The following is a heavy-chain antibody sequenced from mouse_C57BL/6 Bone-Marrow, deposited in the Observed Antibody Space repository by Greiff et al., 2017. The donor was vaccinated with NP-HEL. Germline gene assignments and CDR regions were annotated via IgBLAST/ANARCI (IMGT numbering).Heavy chain of an antibody. CDR2: IWSGGST. CDR1: GFSLTSYG. D-gene: IGHD1-2*01. V-gene: IGHV2-2*01. Sequence: VQVVESGPGLVQPSQSLSITCTVSGFSLTSYGVHWVRQSPGKGLEWLGVIWSGGSTDYNAAFISRLSISKDNSKSQVFFKMNSLQADDTAIYLRCRKSQLPLFRRGYFDYWGQGTTLTVSS. J-gene: IGHJ2*01. CDR3: CRKSQLPLFRRGYFDY.